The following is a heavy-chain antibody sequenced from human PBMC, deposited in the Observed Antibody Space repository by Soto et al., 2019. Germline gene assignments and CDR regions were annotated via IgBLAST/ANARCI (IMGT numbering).Heavy chain of an antibody. Sequence: GGSLRLSCAASGFTFSSYGMHWVRQAPGKGLEWVAVIWYDGSNKYYADSVKGRFTISRDNSKNTLYLQMNSLRAEDTAVYYCARSLLDSSGWGDENDYWGQGTLVTVSS. V-gene: IGHV3-33*01. CDR2: IWYDGSNK. J-gene: IGHJ4*02. CDR3: ARSLLDSSGWGDENDY. CDR1: GFTFSSYG. D-gene: IGHD6-19*01.